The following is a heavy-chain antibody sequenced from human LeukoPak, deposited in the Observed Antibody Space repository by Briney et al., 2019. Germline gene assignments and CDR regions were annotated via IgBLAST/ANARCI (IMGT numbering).Heavy chain of an antibody. CDR3: ARAPIVDAFDI. D-gene: IGHD3-16*02. Sequence: SGTLSLTCAVSGGSISSSNWWSWVRQPPGKGLEWIGEIYHSGSTNYNPSLKRRVTISVDKSKNQFSLKLSSVTAADTAVYYCARAPIVDAFDIWGQGTMVTVSS. V-gene: IGHV4-4*02. J-gene: IGHJ3*02. CDR2: IYHSGST. CDR1: GGSISSSNW.